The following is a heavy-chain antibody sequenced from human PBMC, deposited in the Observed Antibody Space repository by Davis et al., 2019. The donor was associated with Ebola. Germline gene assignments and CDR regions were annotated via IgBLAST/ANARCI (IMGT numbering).Heavy chain of an antibody. J-gene: IGHJ4*02. Sequence: SETLSLTCAVYGGSFSGYYWSWIRQPPRKGLEWIGSIYYSGITYYNPSLNSRVTISVDTSNNHFSLKLSSVTAADTAVYYCARPFASTWSIFDSWGQGTLVTVSS. CDR3: ARPFASTWSIFDS. CDR1: GGSFSGYY. CDR2: IYYSGIT. V-gene: IGHV4-34*01. D-gene: IGHD2-2*01.